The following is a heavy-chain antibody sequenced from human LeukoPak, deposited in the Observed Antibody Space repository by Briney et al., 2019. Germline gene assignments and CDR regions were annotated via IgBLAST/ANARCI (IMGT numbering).Heavy chain of an antibody. J-gene: IGHJ3*02. V-gene: IGHV4-59*01. CDR2: IFCSGNS. D-gene: IGHD1-26*01. Sequence: SETLSLTCTVSGGSISDYYCIWIRQPPPKGLDWIGWIFCSGNSNYNPSLNSRLTITVHKSNNQFSPTLTSANAADTAVYYCAREKDSGSNHAKIRYDIWGQGTMVTVSS. CDR3: AREKDSGSNHAKIRYDI. CDR1: GGSISDYY.